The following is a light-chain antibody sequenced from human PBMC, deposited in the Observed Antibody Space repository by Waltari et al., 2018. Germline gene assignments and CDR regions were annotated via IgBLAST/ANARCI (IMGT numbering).Light chain of an antibody. V-gene: IGKV3-20*01. CDR2: GAS. CDR3: QQFGSSPLT. Sequence: EILLTQSPGTLSLSPGERATLSCRASQSVGSSYLLWYQQKPGQAPRLLIYGASSRATGIPDRFSGSGSGTDFTLTISRLEPEDFAVYYCQQFGSSPLTFGGGTKVEIK. J-gene: IGKJ4*01. CDR1: QSVGSSY.